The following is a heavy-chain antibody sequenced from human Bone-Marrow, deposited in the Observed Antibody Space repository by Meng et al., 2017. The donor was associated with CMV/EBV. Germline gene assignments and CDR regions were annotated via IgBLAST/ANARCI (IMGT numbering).Heavy chain of an antibody. CDR3: ARGDIVVIPAAYDY. Sequence: ASGYSFTSRGISWVRQAPGQGLEWMGWISAYNGNTNYAQKVQGRVTMTTDTSTSTAYMELRSLRSDDTAVYYCARGDIVVIPAAYDYWGQGTLVTVSS. CDR1: GYSFTSRG. J-gene: IGHJ4*02. V-gene: IGHV1-18*01. D-gene: IGHD2-2*01. CDR2: ISAYNGNT.